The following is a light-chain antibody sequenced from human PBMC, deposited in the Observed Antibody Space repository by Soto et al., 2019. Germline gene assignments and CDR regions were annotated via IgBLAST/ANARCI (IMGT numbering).Light chain of an antibody. Sequence: QSVLTQPPSVSGAPGQRVTISCTGSSSNIGAGYDVHWYQQLLGTAPKLLIYGNSNRPSGVPDRFSGSKSGTSASLAITGLQAQDEADYYCQSYDSSLSGSDWVFGGGTKLTVL. J-gene: IGLJ3*02. CDR3: QSYDSSLSGSDWV. CDR1: SSNIGAGYD. V-gene: IGLV1-40*01. CDR2: GNS.